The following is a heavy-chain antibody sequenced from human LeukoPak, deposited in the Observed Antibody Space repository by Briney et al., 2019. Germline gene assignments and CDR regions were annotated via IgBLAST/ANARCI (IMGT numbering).Heavy chain of an antibody. V-gene: IGHV4-59*01. CDR2: IYYSGST. CDR1: GGSISSYY. J-gene: IGHJ4*02. CDR3: ARASYTQDMIVVAPITY. Sequence: SETLSRTCTVSGGSISSYYWSWIRQPPGKGLEWIGYIYYSGSTNYNPSLKSRVTISVDTSKNQFSLKLSSVTAADTAVYYCARASYTQDMIVVAPITYWGQGTLVTVSS. D-gene: IGHD3-22*01.